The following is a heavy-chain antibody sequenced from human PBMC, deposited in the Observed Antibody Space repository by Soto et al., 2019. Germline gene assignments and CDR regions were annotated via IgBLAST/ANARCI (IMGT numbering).Heavy chain of an antibody. CDR3: ARFTLGSSWFEYGMDV. CDR2: TYYRSKWYN. D-gene: IGHD6-13*01. J-gene: IGHJ6*02. Sequence: SQSLSLTCAISGDSVSSNSAAGNWIRQYPSRGLEWLGRTYYRSKWYNDYAVSVKSRITINPDTSKNQFSLQLNSVTPEDTAVYYCARFTLGSSWFEYGMDVWGQGTTVTVSS. V-gene: IGHV6-1*01. CDR1: GDSVSSNSAA.